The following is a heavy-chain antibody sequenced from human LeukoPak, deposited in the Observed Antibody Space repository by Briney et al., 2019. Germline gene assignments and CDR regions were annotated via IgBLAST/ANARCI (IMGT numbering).Heavy chain of an antibody. D-gene: IGHD1-7*01. V-gene: IGHV3-23*01. J-gene: IGHJ6*03. CDR1: GFTFSSYG. Sequence: GGSLRLSCAASGFTFSSYGMSWVRQAPGKGPEWVSAISGSGGSTYYADFVKGRFTISRDNSKNTLFLQMNSLRAEDTAVYYCAKRRGLELLYYYYMDVWGKGTTVTVSS. CDR3: AKRRGLELLYYYYMDV. CDR2: ISGSGGST.